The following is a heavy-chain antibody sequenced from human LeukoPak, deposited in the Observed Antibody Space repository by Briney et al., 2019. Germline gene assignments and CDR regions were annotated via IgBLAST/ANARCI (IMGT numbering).Heavy chain of an antibody. Sequence: GGSLRLSCAASGFTFDDYAMHWVRQAPGKGLEWVSGIRWNSGSIGYADSVKGRFTISRDNAKNSLYLQMNSLRAEDTALYYCAKDTTYCSGGSCYLGYFDYWGQGTLVTVSS. CDR3: AKDTTYCSGGSCYLGYFDY. J-gene: IGHJ4*02. CDR1: GFTFDDYA. D-gene: IGHD2-15*01. V-gene: IGHV3-9*01. CDR2: IRWNSGSI.